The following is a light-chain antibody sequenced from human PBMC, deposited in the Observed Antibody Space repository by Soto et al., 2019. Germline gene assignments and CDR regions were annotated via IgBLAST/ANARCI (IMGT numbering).Light chain of an antibody. CDR2: SNN. CDR3: AAWNDSLNGVV. V-gene: IGLV1-44*01. CDR1: SSNIGSNT. J-gene: IGLJ2*01. Sequence: QSVLTLPPLASGTPGQRVTISCSGSSSNIGSNTVNWYQQLPGTAPKLLIYSNNQRPSGVPDRFSGSKSGTSASLAISGLQSEDEADYYCAAWNDSLNGVVFGGGTKLTVL.